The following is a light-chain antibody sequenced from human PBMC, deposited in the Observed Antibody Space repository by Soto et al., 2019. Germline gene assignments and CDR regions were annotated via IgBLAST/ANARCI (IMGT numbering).Light chain of an antibody. J-gene: IGKJ5*01. CDR3: QQLNIDSYPIT. V-gene: IGKV1-9*01. CDR1: QGISSF. Sequence: IQLTQSPSSLSASIGDRVTITCRASQGISSFLAWYQQKPGKAPKLLFYAASTLQSGIPSRFSGSGSGTDFTLTLSSLQPEDVATYYCQQLNIDSYPITFGQGTRLEIK. CDR2: AAS.